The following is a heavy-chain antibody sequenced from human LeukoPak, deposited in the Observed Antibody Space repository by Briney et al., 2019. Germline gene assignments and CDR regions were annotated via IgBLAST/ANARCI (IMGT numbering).Heavy chain of an antibody. Sequence: GGSLRLSCAASGFTFSSYGMHWVRQAPGKGLEWVAFIRYDGSNKYYADSVKGRFTISRDNSKNTLYLQMNSLRAEGTAVYYCARGGPTRRYYGSGSYYNWFDPWGQGTLVTVSS. D-gene: IGHD3-10*01. CDR1: GFTFSSYG. J-gene: IGHJ5*02. CDR2: IRYDGSNK. CDR3: ARGGPTRRYYGSGSYYNWFDP. V-gene: IGHV3-30*02.